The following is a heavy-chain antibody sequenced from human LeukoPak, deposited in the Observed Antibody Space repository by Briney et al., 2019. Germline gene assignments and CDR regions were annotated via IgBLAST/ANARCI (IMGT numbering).Heavy chain of an antibody. CDR1: GYSISSGYY. CDR3: ARGDYDILTGYYF. D-gene: IGHD3-9*01. J-gene: IGHJ4*02. CDR2: IYHSGST. Sequence: PSETLPLTCAVSGYSISSGYYWGWIRQPPGKGLEWIGSIYHSGSTYYNPSLKSRVTISVDTSKNQFSLKLSSVTAADTAVYYCARGDYDILTGYYFWGQGTLVTVSS. V-gene: IGHV4-38-2*01.